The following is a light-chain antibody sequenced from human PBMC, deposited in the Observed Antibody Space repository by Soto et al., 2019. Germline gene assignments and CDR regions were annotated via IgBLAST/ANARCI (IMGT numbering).Light chain of an antibody. CDR3: QQRSNWPPWT. J-gene: IGKJ1*01. CDR2: DTS. CDR1: QSVSSNY. V-gene: IGKV3-11*01. Sequence: EMVLTQSPGTLSLSPGERATLSCRASQSVSSNYLAWYQQKPGQAPRLLIYDTSTRATGIPARFSGSGSGTDFTLTISSLEPEDFAVYYCQQRSNWPPWTFGQGTKVDIK.